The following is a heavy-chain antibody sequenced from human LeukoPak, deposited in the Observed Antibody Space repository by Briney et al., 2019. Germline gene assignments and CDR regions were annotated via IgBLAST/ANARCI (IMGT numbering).Heavy chain of an antibody. V-gene: IGHV3-48*03. J-gene: IGHJ4*02. D-gene: IGHD3-22*01. Sequence: GGSLRLSCAASGFTFSSYEMNWVRQAPGKGLEWVSYISSSGSTIYYADSVKGRFTISRDNSKNTLYLQMNSLRAEDTAVYYCAKFHSQTYYYDSSGYFSVFDYWGQGTLVTVSS. CDR3: AKFHSQTYYYDSSGYFSVFDY. CDR2: ISSSGSTI. CDR1: GFTFSSYE.